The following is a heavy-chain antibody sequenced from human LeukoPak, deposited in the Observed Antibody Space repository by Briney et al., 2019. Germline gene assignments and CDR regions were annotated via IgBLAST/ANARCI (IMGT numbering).Heavy chain of an antibody. V-gene: IGHV3-21*01. CDR2: ISSSSSYI. CDR3: ARKSGRRGSYDYFDY. J-gene: IGHJ4*02. D-gene: IGHD1-26*01. Sequence: PGGSLRLSCAASGFTFSSYSMNWVRQAPGKGLEWVSSISSSSSYIYYADSVKGRFTISRDNAKNSLYLQMNSLRAEDTAVYYCARKSGRRGSYDYFDYWGQGTLVTVSP. CDR1: GFTFSSYS.